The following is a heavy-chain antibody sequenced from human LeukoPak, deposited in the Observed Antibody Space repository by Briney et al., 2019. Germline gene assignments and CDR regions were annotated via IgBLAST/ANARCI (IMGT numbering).Heavy chain of an antibody. CDR1: GFTFSAYW. D-gene: IGHD6-13*01. V-gene: IGHV3-74*01. CDR3: ARAQLAWDAAN. CDR2: INNDGTAT. J-gene: IGHJ4*02. Sequence: QPGGSLRLSCAASGFTFSAYWMHWVRQVPGKGLVWVSRINNDGTATFFADSVKGRFTISRDNAKNTLYLQMNSLRVEDTAVYYCARAQLAWDAANWGQGTLVTVSS.